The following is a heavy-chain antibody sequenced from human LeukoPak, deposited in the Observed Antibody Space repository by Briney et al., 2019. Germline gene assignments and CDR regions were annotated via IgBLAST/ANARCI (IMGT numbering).Heavy chain of an antibody. V-gene: IGHV4-4*07. CDR1: GGSISSYY. D-gene: IGHD3-10*01. J-gene: IGHJ5*02. CDR2: IYTSGTI. CDR3: ARDSGTTGEVKFDP. Sequence: SETLSLTCTVSGGSISSYYWSWIRQPAGTALEWIGRIYTSGTITYNPSLKSRVTMSVDTSKNQFSLKLSSVTTADTAVYYCARDSGTTGEVKFDPWGQGTLVTVSS.